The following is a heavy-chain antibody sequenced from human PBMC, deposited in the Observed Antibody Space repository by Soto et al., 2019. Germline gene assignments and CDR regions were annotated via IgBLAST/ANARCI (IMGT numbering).Heavy chain of an antibody. J-gene: IGHJ6*02. V-gene: IGHV1-3*01. Sequence: QVQVVQSGAEVKKPGASVKVSCKASGYTFTSYAMHWVRQAPGQRLEWMGWINAGNGNTKYSQKFQGRVTITRDTSASTAYTELSILRSEDTSVYYCARDTAPSDVCCQGNTVNVAS. CDR1: GYTFTSYA. CDR2: INAGNGNT. D-gene: IGHD4-17*01. CDR3: ARDTAPSDV.